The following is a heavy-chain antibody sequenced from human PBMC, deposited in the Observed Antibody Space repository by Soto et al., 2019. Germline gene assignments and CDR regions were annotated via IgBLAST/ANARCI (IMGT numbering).Heavy chain of an antibody. CDR3: AADGDGSGSYGMDV. D-gene: IGHD3-10*01. CDR1: GGTFSSYT. V-gene: IGHV1-69*02. Sequence: QVQLVQSGAEVKKPGSSVKVSCKASGGTFSSYTISWVRQAPGKGLEWMGRIIPILGIANYAQKFQGRVTITADKSTSTAYMELSSLRSEDTAVYYCAADGDGSGSYGMDVWGQGTTVTVSS. J-gene: IGHJ6*02. CDR2: IIPILGIA.